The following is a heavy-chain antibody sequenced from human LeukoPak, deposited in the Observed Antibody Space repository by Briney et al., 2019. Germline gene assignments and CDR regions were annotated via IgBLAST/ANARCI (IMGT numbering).Heavy chain of an antibody. CDR1: GGSISSGSYY. V-gene: IGHV4-61*02. Sequence: SQTLSLTCTVSGGSISSGSYYWTWIRQPAGKGLEWIGRVSVSGSFNYYPSLKSRVTISVDTSKNQFSLKLSSVTAADTAVYYCARDSGVPAAMGGLDYWGQGTLVTVSS. J-gene: IGHJ4*02. D-gene: IGHD2-2*01. CDR3: ARDSGVPAAMGGLDY. CDR2: VSVSGSF.